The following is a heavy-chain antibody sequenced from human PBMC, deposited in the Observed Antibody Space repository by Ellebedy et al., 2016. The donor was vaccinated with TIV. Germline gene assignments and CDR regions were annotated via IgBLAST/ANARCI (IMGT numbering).Heavy chain of an antibody. Sequence: GESLKISXAASGFTFSSSSMNWVRQAPGKGLEWVAVISYDGSNEYSTDSVKGRFTISRDNSKSTLFLQMNSLGPDDSGVYYCAKDGATGTTGGMDVWGQGTTVTVSS. D-gene: IGHD1-1*01. J-gene: IGHJ6*02. CDR3: AKDGATGTTGGMDV. CDR1: GFTFSSSS. CDR2: ISYDGSNE. V-gene: IGHV3-30*18.